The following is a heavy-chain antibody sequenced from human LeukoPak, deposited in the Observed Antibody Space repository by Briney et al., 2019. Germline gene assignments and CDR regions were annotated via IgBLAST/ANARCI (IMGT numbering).Heavy chain of an antibody. D-gene: IGHD3-22*01. CDR3: ARLIVCWFDP. V-gene: IGHV4-39*01. Sequence: SETLSLTCTVSGGSISSSSYYWGWIRQPPGKGLEWIGSIYYSGSTYYNPSLKSRVTISVDTSKNQFSLKLSSVTAADMAVYYCARLIVCWFDPWGQGTLVTVSS. CDR2: IYYSGST. J-gene: IGHJ5*02. CDR1: GGSISSSSYY.